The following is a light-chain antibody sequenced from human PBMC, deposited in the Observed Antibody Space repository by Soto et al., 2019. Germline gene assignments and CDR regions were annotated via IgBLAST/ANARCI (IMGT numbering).Light chain of an antibody. CDR3: QQYHTYPPT. J-gene: IGKJ1*01. CDR1: QSIGTY. CDR2: SAS. V-gene: IGKV1-8*01. Sequence: AIRMTQSPPSFSASTGDRVTITCRASQSIGTYLAWYQQRPGKAPNLLIYSASILQSGVPLRFSRSGSGTDFTLTITSLQSEDFATYYFQQYHTYPPTFGQGTNVCIK.